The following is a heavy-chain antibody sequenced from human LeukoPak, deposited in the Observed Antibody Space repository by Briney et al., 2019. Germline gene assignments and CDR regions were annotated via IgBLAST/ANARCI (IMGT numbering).Heavy chain of an antibody. V-gene: IGHV3-23*01. J-gene: IGHJ4*02. D-gene: IGHD3-9*01. CDR1: GITLSNYA. Sequence: GGSLRLSCAVSGITLSNYAMSWVRQAPGKGLEWVAGISGSGGGTNYADSVKGRFTISRDNAKNTPYLQMNSLRAEDTAVYFCAKRGVVIRVILIGFHKEAYYFDSWGQGALVTVSS. CDR3: AKRGVVIRVILIGFHKEAYYFDS. CDR2: ISGSGGGT.